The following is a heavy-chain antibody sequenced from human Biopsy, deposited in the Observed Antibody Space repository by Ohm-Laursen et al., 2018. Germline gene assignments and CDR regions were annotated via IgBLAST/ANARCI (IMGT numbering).Heavy chain of an antibody. CDR1: GGSISGHF. CDR3: ARDEGLLRAFDI. V-gene: IGHV4-4*07. Sequence: TLSLTCTVSGGSISGHFWSWVPQPAGKGLEWIGRIHSNGNTNYNPSLKSRVSMSVDTSKNHFSLNLTSVTAADTAMYYCARDEGLLRAFDIWGQGTLGTVSS. D-gene: IGHD1-26*01. CDR2: IHSNGNT. J-gene: IGHJ3*02.